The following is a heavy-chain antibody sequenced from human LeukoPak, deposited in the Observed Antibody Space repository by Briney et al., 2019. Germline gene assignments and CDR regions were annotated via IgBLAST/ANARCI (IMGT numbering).Heavy chain of an antibody. D-gene: IGHD4-17*01. V-gene: IGHV3-7*01. CDR1: GLTFSCYW. Sequence: GGSLRLSCAASGLTFSCYWMSWVRQTPGKGLEWVANIKQDGSEKYYVDSVKGRFTISRDNVKNSLYLQMNSVRAEDTAVYYCARDRGDYGDCHDYWGQGTLVTVSS. J-gene: IGHJ4*02. CDR3: ARDRGDYGDCHDY. CDR2: IKQDGSEK.